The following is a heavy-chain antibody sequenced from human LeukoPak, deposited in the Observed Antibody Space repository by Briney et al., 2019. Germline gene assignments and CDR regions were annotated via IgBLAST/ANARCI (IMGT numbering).Heavy chain of an antibody. Sequence: GGSLRLSCAASGFTFSSYGMSWVRQAPGKGLEWVSAISGSGGSTYYADSVKGRFTISRDNAKNSLYLQMNSLRAEDTAVYYCARDLYSGSYYWGQGTLVTVSS. V-gene: IGHV3-23*01. J-gene: IGHJ4*02. CDR1: GFTFSSYG. CDR3: ARDLYSGSYY. CDR2: ISGSGGST. D-gene: IGHD1-26*01.